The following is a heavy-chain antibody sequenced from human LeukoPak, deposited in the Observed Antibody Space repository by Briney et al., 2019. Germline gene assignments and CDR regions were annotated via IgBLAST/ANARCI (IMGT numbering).Heavy chain of an antibody. Sequence: ASVKVSCKASGYSFTDYLMHWVRHAPGQGLEWIGRINPSSGGTNYGQKFQGRVTMTRDTSITTAYMEVSRLTSDDTAVYYCARQGIGAVDYWGQGTLVTVSS. J-gene: IGHJ4*02. D-gene: IGHD1-26*01. V-gene: IGHV1-2*06. CDR1: GYSFTDYL. CDR3: ARQGIGAVDY. CDR2: INPSSGGT.